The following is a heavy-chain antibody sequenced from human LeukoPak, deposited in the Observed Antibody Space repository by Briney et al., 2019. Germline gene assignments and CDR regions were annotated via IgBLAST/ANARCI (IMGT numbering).Heavy chain of an antibody. D-gene: IGHD3-10*01. V-gene: IGHV1-69*04. CDR2: IIPILGIA. CDR3: ARVNTGAWFDP. Sequence: ASVKVSCKASGGTFSSYAISWVRQAPGQGLEWMGRIIPILGIANYAQKFQGRVTITADKSTSTAYMELSSLRSEDTAVYYCARVNTGAWFDPWGQGTLVTVSS. J-gene: IGHJ5*02. CDR1: GGTFSSYA.